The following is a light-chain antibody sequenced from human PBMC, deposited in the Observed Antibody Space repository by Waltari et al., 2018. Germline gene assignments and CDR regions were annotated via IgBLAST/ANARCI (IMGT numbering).Light chain of an antibody. CDR2: GAS. CDR3: QHYVRLPVT. Sequence: EIGLTKSPGTLFLFPGERATLSCWASQSVGGTLAWYQQKPGQAPRLLIYGASSRATGIPDRFSGSGSGTVFSLSISRLEPEDFAVYYCQHYVRLPVTFGQGTKVEIK. CDR1: QSVGGT. V-gene: IGKV3-20*01. J-gene: IGKJ1*01.